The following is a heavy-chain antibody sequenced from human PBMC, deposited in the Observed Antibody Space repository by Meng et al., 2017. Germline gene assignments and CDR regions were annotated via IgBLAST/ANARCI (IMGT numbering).Heavy chain of an antibody. CDR2: ISGSGGST. Sequence: GESLKISCAASGFTFSSYGMSWVRQAPGKGLEWVSAISGSGGSTYYADSVKGRFTISRDNSKNTLYLQMNSLRAEDTAVYYCAKQEQQLVLWYYGMDVWGQGTTVTVSS. J-gene: IGHJ6*02. CDR1: GFTFSSYG. V-gene: IGHV3-23*01. D-gene: IGHD6-13*01. CDR3: AKQEQQLVLWYYGMDV.